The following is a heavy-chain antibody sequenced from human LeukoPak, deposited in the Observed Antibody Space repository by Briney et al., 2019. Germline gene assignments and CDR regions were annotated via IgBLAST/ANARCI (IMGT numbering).Heavy chain of an antibody. CDR2: ISYDGSNK. V-gene: IGHV3-30*18. D-gene: IGHD3-9*01. CDR3: AKDHSATYYDILTDYYTGYFDY. Sequence: GGSLRLSCAASGFTFSSYGMHWVRQAPGKGLEWVAVISYDGSNKYYADSVKGRFTISRDNSKNTLYLQMNSLRAEDTAVYYCAKDHSATYYDILTDYYTGYFDYWGQGTLVTVSS. J-gene: IGHJ4*02. CDR1: GFTFSSYG.